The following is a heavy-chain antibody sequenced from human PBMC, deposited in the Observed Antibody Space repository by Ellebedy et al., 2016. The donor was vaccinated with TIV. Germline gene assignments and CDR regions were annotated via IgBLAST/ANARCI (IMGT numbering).Heavy chain of an antibody. CDR1: GFTFSTYA. CDR3: AKGQRLPYWGYLDF. Sequence: PGGSLRLSCAASGFTFSTYAMNWVRQAPGKGLEWVSSISGSGGSTYYADSVKGRFTMSRDNSKNTLYLQVKSLRGEDTAVYYCAKGQRLPYWGYLDFWGQGILVTVSS. V-gene: IGHV3-23*01. J-gene: IGHJ4*02. CDR2: ISGSGGST. D-gene: IGHD3-16*01.